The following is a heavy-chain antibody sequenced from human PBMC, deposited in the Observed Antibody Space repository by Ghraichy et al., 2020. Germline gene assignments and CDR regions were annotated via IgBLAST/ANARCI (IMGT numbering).Heavy chain of an antibody. D-gene: IGHD3-10*01. Sequence: GESLRLSCAASGFTFSSYGMHWVRQAPGKGLEWVAVIWYDGSNKYYADSVKGRFTISRDNSKNTLYLQMNSLRAEDTAVYYCAREGSGSYLYYYYGMDVWGQGTTVTVSS. CDR1: GFTFSSYG. V-gene: IGHV3-33*01. CDR3: AREGSGSYLYYYYGMDV. J-gene: IGHJ6*02. CDR2: IWYDGSNK.